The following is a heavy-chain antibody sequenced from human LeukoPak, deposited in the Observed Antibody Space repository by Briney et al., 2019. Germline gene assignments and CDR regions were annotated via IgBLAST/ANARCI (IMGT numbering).Heavy chain of an antibody. V-gene: IGHV4-34*01. J-gene: IGHJ4*02. Sequence: SETLSLTCAVYGGSFSGHYWSWIRQPPGKGLEWIGEINHSGSTNYNPSLKSRVTISVDTSKNQFSLKLSSVTAADTAVYYCARGDSSGYYAPFDYWGQGTLVTVSS. D-gene: IGHD3-22*01. CDR1: GGSFSGHY. CDR3: ARGDSSGYYAPFDY. CDR2: INHSGST.